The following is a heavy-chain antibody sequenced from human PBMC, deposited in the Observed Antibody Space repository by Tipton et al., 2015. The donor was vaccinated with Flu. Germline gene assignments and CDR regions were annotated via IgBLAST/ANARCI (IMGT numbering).Heavy chain of an antibody. CDR2: IRSQTYGGTA. D-gene: IGHD3-10*01. CDR1: GFNFGNYG. J-gene: IGHJ6*02. Sequence: SLRLSCTTSGFNFGNYGVSWVRQPPGKGLEWIAFIRSQTYGGTAEYAASVKGRFTFSRDDSKSIAYLQMNSLKSEDTAVYFCARVAGSFIGNYYYYGMDVWGQGTTVTVSS. CDR3: ARVAGSFIGNYYYYGMDV. V-gene: IGHV3-49*04.